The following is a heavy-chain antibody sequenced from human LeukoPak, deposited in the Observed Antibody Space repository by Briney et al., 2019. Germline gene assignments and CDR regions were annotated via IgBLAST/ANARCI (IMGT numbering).Heavy chain of an antibody. CDR3: AREGTVGSDEVYFDY. Sequence: ASVKVSCKASGYTLTSYYMHWVRQAPGQGLEWMGIINPSGGSTSYAQKFQGRVTMTRDMSTSTVYMELSSLRSEDTAVYYCAREGTVGSDEVYFDYWGQGTLVTVSS. CDR1: GYTLTSYY. V-gene: IGHV1-46*01. J-gene: IGHJ4*02. CDR2: INPSGGST. D-gene: IGHD1-26*01.